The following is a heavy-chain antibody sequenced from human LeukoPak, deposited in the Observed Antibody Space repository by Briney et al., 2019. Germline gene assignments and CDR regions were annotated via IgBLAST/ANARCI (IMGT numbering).Heavy chain of an antibody. CDR2: IWYDGNNK. CDR1: GFTVSSSNY. CDR3: ARELTYYYDSSGYYSPYFDY. V-gene: IGHV3-33*08. D-gene: IGHD3-22*01. Sequence: GGSLRHSCAASGFTVSSSNYMNWVRQAPGKGLEWVAVIWYDGNNKYYADSVKGRFTISRDNSKNTLYLQMNSLRAEDTAVYYCARELTYYYDSSGYYSPYFDYWGQGTLVTVSS. J-gene: IGHJ4*02.